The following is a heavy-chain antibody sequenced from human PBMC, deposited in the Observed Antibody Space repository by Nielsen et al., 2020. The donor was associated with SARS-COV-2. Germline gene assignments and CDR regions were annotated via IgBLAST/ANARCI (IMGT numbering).Heavy chain of an antibody. V-gene: IGHV3-30-3*01. J-gene: IGHJ6*02. CDR3: ARVYSGSYYNEVDYYYYGMDV. CDR2: ISYDGSNK. CDR1: GSTFSDKA. D-gene: IGHD3-10*01. Sequence: GESLKISCVASGSTFSDKAMHWVRQAPGKGLEWVALISYDGSNKYYADSVKGRFTISRDNSKNTLYLQMNSLRAEDTAVYYCARVYSGSYYNEVDYYYYGMDVWGQGTTVTVSS.